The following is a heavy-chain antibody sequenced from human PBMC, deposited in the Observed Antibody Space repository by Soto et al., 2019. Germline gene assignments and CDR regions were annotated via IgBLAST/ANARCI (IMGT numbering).Heavy chain of an antibody. D-gene: IGHD3-10*01. Sequence: GEPLKISCQGSGYSLTSYWIGWVRQMPGKGLEWTGIIYPGDSDTRYSPSLQGPVTISPHKSLSTAYLPWSRLKARDTAMHYCAKPLWFGGGGGAPLYYYGMDVWGQGTTVTVSS. CDR3: AKPLWFGGGGGAPLYYYGMDV. V-gene: IGHV5-51*01. CDR2: IYPGDSDT. CDR1: GYSLTSYW. J-gene: IGHJ6*02.